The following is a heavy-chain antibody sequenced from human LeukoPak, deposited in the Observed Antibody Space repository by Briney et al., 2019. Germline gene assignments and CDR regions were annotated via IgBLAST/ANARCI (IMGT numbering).Heavy chain of an antibody. CDR3: TSGPVDTAMVYYYYYMDV. D-gene: IGHD5-18*01. CDR2: IRSKAYGGTT. J-gene: IGHJ6*03. V-gene: IGHV3-49*04. CDR1: GFTFSTYN. Sequence: GGSLRLSCAASGFTFSTYNMNWVRQVPGKGLEWVGFIRSKAYGGTTEYAASVKGRFTISRDDSKSIAYLQMNSLKTEDTAVYYCTSGPVDTAMVYYYYYMDVWGKGTTVTVSS.